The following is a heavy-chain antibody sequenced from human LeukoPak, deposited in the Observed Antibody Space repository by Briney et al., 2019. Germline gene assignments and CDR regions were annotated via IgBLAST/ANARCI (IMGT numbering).Heavy chain of an antibody. CDR2: ISSSGSTI. V-gene: IGHV3-48*04. CDR3: AELGITMIGGV. CDR1: GFTLSSYS. D-gene: IGHD3-10*02. Sequence: GGSLRLSCAASGFTLSSYSLNWVRQAPGKGLEWVSYISSSGSTIYYADSVKGRFTISRDNAKNSLYLQMNSLRAEDTAVYYCAELGITMIGGVWGKGTTVTISS. J-gene: IGHJ6*04.